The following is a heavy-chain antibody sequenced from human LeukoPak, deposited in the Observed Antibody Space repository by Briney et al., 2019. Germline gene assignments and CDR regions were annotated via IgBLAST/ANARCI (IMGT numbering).Heavy chain of an antibody. V-gene: IGHV7-4-1*02. Sequence: GASVKASCKASGYTFTSYAMNWVRQAPGQGLEWMGWINTNTGNPTYAQGFTGRFVFSLDTSVGTAYLQISSLKAEDTAVYYCASALTYPPNVWGLDVWGQGTTVTVSS. J-gene: IGHJ6*02. D-gene: IGHD7-27*01. CDR2: INTNTGNP. CDR1: GYTFTSYA. CDR3: ASALTYPPNVWGLDV.